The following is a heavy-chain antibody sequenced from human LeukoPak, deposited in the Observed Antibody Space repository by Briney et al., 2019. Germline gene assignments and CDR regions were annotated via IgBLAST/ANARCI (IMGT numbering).Heavy chain of an antibody. CDR3: ARGGGDPTRYGYYFDY. V-gene: IGHV1-69*04. Sequence: GASVKVSCKASGGTFSSYAISWVRQAPGQGLEWMGRIIPILGIANYAQKFQGRVTITADKSTSTAYMELSSLRSEDTAVYYCARGGGDPTRYGYYFDYWGQGTLVTVSS. J-gene: IGHJ4*02. CDR2: IIPILGIA. CDR1: GGTFSSYA. D-gene: IGHD5-18*01.